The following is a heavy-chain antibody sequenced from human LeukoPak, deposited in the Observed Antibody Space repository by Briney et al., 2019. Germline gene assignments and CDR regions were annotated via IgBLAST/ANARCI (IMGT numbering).Heavy chain of an antibody. CDR3: ARGGRGFYDFWSGKGGNYFDY. CDR1: GGSFSGYY. D-gene: IGHD3-3*01. J-gene: IGHJ4*02. Sequence: ASETLSLTCTVYGGSFSGYYWSWIRQPPGKGLEWIGEINHSGSTNYNPSLKSRVTISVDTSKNQFSLKLSSVIAADTAVYYCARGGRGFYDFWSGKGGNYFDYWGQGTLVTVSS. CDR2: INHSGST. V-gene: IGHV4-34*01.